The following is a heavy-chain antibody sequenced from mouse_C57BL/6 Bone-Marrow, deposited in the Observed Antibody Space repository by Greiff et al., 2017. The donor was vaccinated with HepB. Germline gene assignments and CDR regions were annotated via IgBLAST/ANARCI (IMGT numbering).Heavy chain of an antibody. D-gene: IGHD2-4*01. CDR2: IDPSDSET. Sequence: VQLQQPGAELVRPGSSVKLSCKASGYTFTSYWMPWVKQRPIQGLEWIGNIDPSDSETHYNQKFKDKATLTVDKSSSTAYMQLSSLTSEDSAVYYCASSDYDVDYAMDYWGQGTSVTVSS. CDR1: GYTFTSYW. V-gene: IGHV1-52*01. CDR3: ASSDYDVDYAMDY. J-gene: IGHJ4*01.